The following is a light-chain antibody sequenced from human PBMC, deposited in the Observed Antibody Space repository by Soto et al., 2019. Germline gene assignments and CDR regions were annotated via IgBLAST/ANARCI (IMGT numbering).Light chain of an antibody. Sequence: DVVMTQSPDSLALSLGERATINCKSSQSLLSSSDNRNYLAWFQQKVGQPPKLLIRWASTRESGVPDRFSANGSATDFTLTINSLPAEDVAVYYCQTYSRVPLTFGGGTKVELK. CDR2: WAS. CDR1: QSLLSSSDNRNY. V-gene: IGKV4-1*01. CDR3: QTYSRVPLT. J-gene: IGKJ4*01.